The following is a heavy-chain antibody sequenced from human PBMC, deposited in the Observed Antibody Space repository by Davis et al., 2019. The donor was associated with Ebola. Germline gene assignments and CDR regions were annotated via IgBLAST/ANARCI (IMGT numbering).Heavy chain of an antibody. CDR3: ARRRIVATTHFDY. CDR2: ISAYNGNT. J-gene: IGHJ4*02. D-gene: IGHD5-12*01. V-gene: IGHV1-18*01. Sequence: ASVKVSCKASGYTFTSYAMHWVRQAPGQGLEWMGWISAYNGNTNYAQKLQGRVTMTTDTSTSTAYMELRSLRSDDTAVYYCARRRIVATTHFDYWGQGTLVTVSS. CDR1: GYTFTSYA.